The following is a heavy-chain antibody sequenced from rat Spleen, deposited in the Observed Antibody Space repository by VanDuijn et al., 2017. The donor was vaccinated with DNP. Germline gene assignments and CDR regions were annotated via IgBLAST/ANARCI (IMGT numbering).Heavy chain of an antibody. V-gene: IGHV5S23*01. CDR2: ISPSGSRP. Sequence: EVQLVESGGGLVQPGGSLKLSCAASGFTFSDYYMAWVRQAPTRGLEWVAAISPSGSRPYSPDSVKGRFTISRDNAESSLYLQMSSLKSEDTATYYCAREQHYHFDYWGQGTLVTVSS. J-gene: IGHJ3*01. CDR1: GFTFSDYY. D-gene: IGHD1-10*01. CDR3: AREQHYHFDY.